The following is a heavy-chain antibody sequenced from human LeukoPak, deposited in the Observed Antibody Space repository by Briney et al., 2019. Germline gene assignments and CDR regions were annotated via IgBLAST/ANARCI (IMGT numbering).Heavy chain of an antibody. V-gene: IGHV1-18*01. CDR1: GYTFTSYG. Sequence: ASVKVSCKASGYTFTSYGISWVRQAPGQGLEWMGWISAYNGNTNYALNLQGRVTMTTDTSTSTAYMELRNLRSDDTAVYYCARTGYYDSSGYSVFDYWGQGTLVTVSS. D-gene: IGHD3-22*01. J-gene: IGHJ4*02. CDR2: ISAYNGNT. CDR3: ARTGYYDSSGYSVFDY.